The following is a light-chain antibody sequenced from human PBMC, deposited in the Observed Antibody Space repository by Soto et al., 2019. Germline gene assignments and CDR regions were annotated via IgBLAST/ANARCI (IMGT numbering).Light chain of an antibody. CDR1: QSLLHSNGYNY. V-gene: IGKV2-28*01. Sequence: DIVMTQSPLSLPVTPGEPASISCRSSQSLLHSNGYNYLDWYLQKPGQSPQLLIYLGSNRASGVPDRFSARGSSTDSTLKRSRVVAEGVGVPYWMQAQQTPTFGPGTKVDIK. CDR2: LGS. J-gene: IGKJ3*01. CDR3: MQAQQTPT.